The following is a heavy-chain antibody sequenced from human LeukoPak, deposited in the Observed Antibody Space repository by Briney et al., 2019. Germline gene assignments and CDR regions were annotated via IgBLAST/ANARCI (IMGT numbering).Heavy chain of an antibody. Sequence: SVKVSCKASGYTFTSYYMHWVRQAPGQGLEWMGGIIPIFGTANYAQKFQGRVTITADKSTSTAYMELSSLRSEDTAVYYCARFGLSGSYPYDYWGQGTLVTVSS. J-gene: IGHJ4*02. CDR3: ARFGLSGSYPYDY. V-gene: IGHV1-69*06. D-gene: IGHD3-10*01. CDR2: IIPIFGTA. CDR1: GYTFTSYY.